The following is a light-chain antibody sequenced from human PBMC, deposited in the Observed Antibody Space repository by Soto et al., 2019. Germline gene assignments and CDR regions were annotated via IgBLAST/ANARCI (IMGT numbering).Light chain of an antibody. J-gene: IGKJ2*01. CDR1: SSKW. CDR2: DVS. Sequence: DIQMTQSTSTLAASVGDTVTMTCRSSSKWLAWYQKKPGKAPKLLIYDVSNLERGVPPRFSGSTSGAESTLTSAGLQHDDLGTYYCQHATDFTFGQGTKVEIK. CDR3: QHATDFT. V-gene: IGKV1-5*01.